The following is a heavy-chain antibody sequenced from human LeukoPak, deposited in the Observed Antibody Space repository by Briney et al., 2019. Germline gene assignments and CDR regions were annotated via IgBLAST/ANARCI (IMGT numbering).Heavy chain of an antibody. CDR2: IYYSGST. CDR3: ARDEH. CDR1: WGPIRGYY. V-gene: IGHV4-59*01. J-gene: IGHJ4*02. Sequence: SEILSLTRSVSWGPIRGYYWSWIRQPPGKGLECLGYIYYSGSTNYNPSLKSRVTISVDTSKNHFYLNLSSVTAADTAVYYCARDEHWGQGTLVTVSS. D-gene: IGHD2-21*01.